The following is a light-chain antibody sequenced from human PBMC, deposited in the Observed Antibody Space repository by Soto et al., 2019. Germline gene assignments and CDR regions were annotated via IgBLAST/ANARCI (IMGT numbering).Light chain of an antibody. CDR3: QQRSNWRT. CDR1: QSVSSY. V-gene: IGKV3-11*01. CDR2: DAS. Sequence: EMVLPQSPATLSLSPGERATLSCRASQSVSSYLAWSQQKPGQAPRLLIYDASTRATGIPARFSGSGSGTDFTLPISSLEPEDFAVYYCQQRSNWRTFGQGTRLEIK. J-gene: IGKJ5*01.